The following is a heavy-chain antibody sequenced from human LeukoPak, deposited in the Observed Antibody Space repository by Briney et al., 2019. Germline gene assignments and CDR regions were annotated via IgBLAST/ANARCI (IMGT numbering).Heavy chain of an antibody. CDR1: GYTFTSYY. J-gene: IGHJ4*02. CDR2: INPSGGST. D-gene: IGHD2/OR15-2a*01. CDR3: ARGEGEKVVILPADFDS. Sequence: ASVKVSCKASGYTFTSYYMHWVRQAPGQGLEWMGIINPSGGSTNYAQKFQGRVTMTRDTSTSTVYMELSSLRSEDTAVYYCARGEGEKVVILPADFDSWGQGTLVTVSS. V-gene: IGHV1-46*01.